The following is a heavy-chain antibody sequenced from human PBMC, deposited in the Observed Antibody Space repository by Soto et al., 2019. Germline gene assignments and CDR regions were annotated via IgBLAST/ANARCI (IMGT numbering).Heavy chain of an antibody. D-gene: IGHD1-26*01. J-gene: IGHJ4*02. CDR1: GGSITGYY. V-gene: IGHV4-59*01. CDR2: SYFTGAT. Sequence: QVQLQESRPGLVKPSDTLSLTCTVSGGSITGYYWSWIRQPPGKGLEWIGCSYFTGATNYNPSLKGRVTISVDTSKNQFSLNLRSVTAADTAVYYWARERTPRSGFDYWGQGDLVTVSP. CDR3: ARERTPRSGFDY.